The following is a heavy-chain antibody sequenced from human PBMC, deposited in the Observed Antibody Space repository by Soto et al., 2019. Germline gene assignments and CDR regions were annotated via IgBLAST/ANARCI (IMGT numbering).Heavy chain of an antibody. CDR2: IYYSGST. D-gene: IGHD6-13*01. Sequence: SETLSLTCTVSGGSISSSSYYWGWIRQPPGKGLEWIGSIYYSGSTYYNPSLKSRVTISVDTSKNQFSLKLSSVTAADTAVYYCARTAAAGRRGYGMDVWGKGTTVTVSS. CDR1: GGSISSSSYY. J-gene: IGHJ6*04. V-gene: IGHV4-39*01. CDR3: ARTAAAGRRGYGMDV.